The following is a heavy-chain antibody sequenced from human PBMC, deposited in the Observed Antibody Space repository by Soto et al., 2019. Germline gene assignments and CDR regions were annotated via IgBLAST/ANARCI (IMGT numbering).Heavy chain of an antibody. V-gene: IGHV4-30-4*01. CDR1: GGSISSGDYY. D-gene: IGHD2-21*02. Sequence: QVQLQESGPGLVKPSQTLSLTCTVSGGSISSGDYYWSWIRQPPGKGLEWIGYIYYSGSTYYNPSLKSRVTISVDTSKNQFSLKLSSVTAADTAVYYCAREPIVVVTAPWYYYGMDVWGQGTTVTVSS. CDR3: AREPIVVVTAPWYYYGMDV. CDR2: IYYSGST. J-gene: IGHJ6*02.